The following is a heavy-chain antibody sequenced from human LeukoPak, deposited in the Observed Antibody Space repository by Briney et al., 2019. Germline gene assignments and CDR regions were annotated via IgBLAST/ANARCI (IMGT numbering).Heavy chain of an antibody. D-gene: IGHD3-16*01. CDR1: GGSISSGSYY. V-gene: IGHV4-61*02. J-gene: IGHJ4*02. CDR2: IYTSGST. CDR3: AREYVWGSTVED. Sequence: SQTLSLTCTVSGGSISSGSYYWSWIRQPAGKGLEWIGRIYTSGSTNYNPSLKSRVTISVDTSKNQFSLKLRFVTAADTAVCYCAREYVWGSTVEDWGQGTLVTVSS.